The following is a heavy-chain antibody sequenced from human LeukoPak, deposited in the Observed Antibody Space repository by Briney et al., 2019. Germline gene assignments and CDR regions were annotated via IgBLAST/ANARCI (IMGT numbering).Heavy chain of an antibody. V-gene: IGHV3-23*01. Sequence: GGSLRLSCAASGFTFSSYAMSWVRQAPGKGLEWVSAISGSGGSTYYADSVKGRFTISRDNSKNTLYPQMNSLRAEDTAVYYCAKDPKYYYGSGSYSHYWGQGTLVTVSS. CDR3: AKDPKYYYGSGSYSHY. CDR2: ISGSGGST. D-gene: IGHD3-10*01. J-gene: IGHJ4*02. CDR1: GFTFSSYA.